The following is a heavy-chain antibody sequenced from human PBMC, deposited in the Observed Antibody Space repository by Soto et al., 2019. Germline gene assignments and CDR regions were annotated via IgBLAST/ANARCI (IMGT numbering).Heavy chain of an antibody. CDR2: IRGSGGST. V-gene: IGHV3-23*01. Sequence: EVQLLESGGDLVQPGGSLRLSCAASGFTFSSYAMNWVRQAPGKGLEWISAIRGSGGSTYHADSVKGRFTVSRDNSKNMLYLQMNSLRVEDTAVYYCAKDSGAGADDYWGQGTLVTISS. CDR1: GFTFSSYA. J-gene: IGHJ4*02. D-gene: IGHD1-26*01. CDR3: AKDSGAGADDY.